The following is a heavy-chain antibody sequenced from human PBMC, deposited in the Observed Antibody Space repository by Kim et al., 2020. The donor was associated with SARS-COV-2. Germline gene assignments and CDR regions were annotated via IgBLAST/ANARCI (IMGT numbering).Heavy chain of an antibody. CDR2: ISYDGSNK. Sequence: GGSLRLSCAASGFTFSSYAMHWVRQAPGKGLEWVAVISYDGSNKYYADSVKGRFTISRDNSKNTLYLQMNSLRAEDTAVYYCARDLPRGWEIDYYYYGMDVWGQGTTVTVSS. D-gene: IGHD1-26*01. CDR3: ARDLPRGWEIDYYYYGMDV. J-gene: IGHJ6*02. V-gene: IGHV3-30-3*01. CDR1: GFTFSSYA.